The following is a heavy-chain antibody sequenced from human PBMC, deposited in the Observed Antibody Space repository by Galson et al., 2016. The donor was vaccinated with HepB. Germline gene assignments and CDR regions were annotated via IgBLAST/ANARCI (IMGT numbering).Heavy chain of an antibody. CDR1: GYTFTNDY. D-gene: IGHD1-14*01. Sequence: SVKVSCKAPGYTFTNDYMHWVRQAPGQGLEWMGRIILSDGTTIHAQKFQGRVTMTRDMSTSAVFLELSSLGSDDTALYYCARDNVHHSFDYWGQGTLVTVSS. CDR2: IILSDGTT. V-gene: IGHV1-46*01. CDR3: ARDNVHHSFDY. J-gene: IGHJ4*02.